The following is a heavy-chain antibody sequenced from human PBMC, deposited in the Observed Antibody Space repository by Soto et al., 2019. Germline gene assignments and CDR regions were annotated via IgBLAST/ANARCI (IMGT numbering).Heavy chain of an antibody. CDR3: AADKGGYDFWSGPTIGLDV. CDR1: AFTFTNSA. CDR2: IVVGNGNT. J-gene: IGHJ6*02. V-gene: IGHV1-58*01. D-gene: IGHD3-3*01. Sequence: GASVKVSCKASAFTFTNSAVQWVRQARGQRPEWIRWIVVGNGNTNYAQKFQGRVTITRDMSTTTVYLELSSLRSEDTAVYYCAADKGGYDFWSGPTIGLDVWGQGTTVTVSS.